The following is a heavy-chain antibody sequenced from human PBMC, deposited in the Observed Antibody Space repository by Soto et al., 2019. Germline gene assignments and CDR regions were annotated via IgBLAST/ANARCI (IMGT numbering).Heavy chain of an antibody. Sequence: VQLLESGGGLEPPGGSLRLSCAASGFPFRNYAMSWVRQAPGQGLEWVSTIINTGNRIDYSDAVRGRFTISRDNTKNTLYLQMNTLRAEDTAKYYCTKGLTGGWEEDAFDLWGQGTMVIVSS. CDR3: TKGLTGGWEEDAFDL. CDR2: IINTGNRI. J-gene: IGHJ3*01. D-gene: IGHD6-19*01. CDR1: GFPFRNYA. V-gene: IGHV3-23*05.